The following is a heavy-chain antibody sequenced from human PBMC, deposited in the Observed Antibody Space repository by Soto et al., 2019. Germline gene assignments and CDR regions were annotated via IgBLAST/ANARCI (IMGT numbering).Heavy chain of an antibody. Sequence: ASVKVSCKASGYTFTGYYMHWVRRAPGQGLEWMGWINPNSGGTNYAQKFQGRVTMTRDTSISTAYMELSRLRSDDTAVYYCARDGGSYGSVYWYYGMDVWGQGTTVTVSS. CDR2: INPNSGGT. D-gene: IGHD3-10*01. CDR3: ARDGGSYGSVYWYYGMDV. V-gene: IGHV1-2*02. CDR1: GYTFTGYY. J-gene: IGHJ6*02.